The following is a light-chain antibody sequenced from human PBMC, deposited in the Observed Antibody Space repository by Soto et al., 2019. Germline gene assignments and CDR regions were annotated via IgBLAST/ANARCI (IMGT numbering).Light chain of an antibody. CDR3: QQYKT. CDR2: GAS. J-gene: IGKJ1*01. Sequence: EIVLTQYPGTLSLSPGERATLPCRASQSVSSSYLAWYQQKPGQAPRLLIYGASSRATGIPDRFSGSGSGTDFTLTISRLEPEDFAVYYCQQYKTFGQGTKVDNK. V-gene: IGKV3-20*01. CDR1: QSVSSSY.